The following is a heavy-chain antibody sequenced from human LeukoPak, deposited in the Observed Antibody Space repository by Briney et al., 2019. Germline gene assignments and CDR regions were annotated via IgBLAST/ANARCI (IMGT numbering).Heavy chain of an antibody. CDR3: ARSEDSNSPFDY. CDR1: GGSISSSSYY. D-gene: IGHD4-11*01. J-gene: IGHJ4*02. Sequence: SETLSLTCTVSGGSISSSSYYWGGIRQPPGKGLEGIGSIYYSGSTYYNPSLKSRVTISVDTSKNQFSLKLSSVTAADTAVYYCARSEDSNSPFDYWGQGTLVTVSS. CDR2: IYYSGST. V-gene: IGHV4-39*01.